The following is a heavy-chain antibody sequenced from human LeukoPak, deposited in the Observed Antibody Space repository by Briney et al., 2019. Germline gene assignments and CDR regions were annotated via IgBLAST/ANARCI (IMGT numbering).Heavy chain of an antibody. Sequence: GGSLRLSCAASGFIFSNYAMSWVRQAPGKGLEWVSAIGSSGINAYSADSVKGRFSISRDNSQNTLFLQMNSLRAEDTAVYYCAKAFYYGSGSNYKHFDYWGQGTLVTVSS. D-gene: IGHD3-10*01. CDR2: IGSSGINA. V-gene: IGHV3-23*01. J-gene: IGHJ4*02. CDR3: AKAFYYGSGSNYKHFDY. CDR1: GFIFSNYA.